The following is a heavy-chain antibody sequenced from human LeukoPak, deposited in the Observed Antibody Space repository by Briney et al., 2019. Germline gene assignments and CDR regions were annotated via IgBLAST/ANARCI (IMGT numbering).Heavy chain of an antibody. D-gene: IGHD3-16*02. CDR2: IIPIFGTA. CDR3: ASETGGGGTRIEWGSYRYKFDP. Sequence: ASVKVSCKASGYTFTGYYMHWVRQAPGQGLEWMGGIIPIFGTANYAQKFQGRVTITADKSTSTAYMELSSLRSEDTAVYYCASETGGGGTRIEWGSYRYKFDPWGQGTLVTVSS. V-gene: IGHV1-69*06. J-gene: IGHJ5*02. CDR1: GYTFTGYY.